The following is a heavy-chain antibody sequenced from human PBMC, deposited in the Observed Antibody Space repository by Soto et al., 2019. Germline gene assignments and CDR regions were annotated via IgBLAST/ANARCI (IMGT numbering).Heavy chain of an antibody. V-gene: IGHV3-23*01. Sequence: GGSLRLSCAASGFTFSNYVMNWVRQAPGKGLEWVSAISATDSNTYYADSVKGRFTISRDNAKNTLYLHMSSLRAEDTAVYYCAKQGCTTGLCKYLYYYGMDVWGQGTAVTVSS. D-gene: IGHD2-8*01. CDR1: GFTFSNYV. CDR3: AKQGCTTGLCKYLYYYGMDV. J-gene: IGHJ6*02. CDR2: ISATDSNT.